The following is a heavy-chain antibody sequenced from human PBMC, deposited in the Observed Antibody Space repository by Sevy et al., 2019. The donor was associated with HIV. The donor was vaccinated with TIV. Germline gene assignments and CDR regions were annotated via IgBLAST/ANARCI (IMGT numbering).Heavy chain of an antibody. V-gene: IGHV3-23*01. CDR1: GFPFSSYA. CDR2: LIGGGRRT. J-gene: IGHJ6*02. CDR3: AKRRVQSGLSGGGANYGMDV. Sequence: GGSLRLSCAASGFPFSSYAMSWVRQAPGRGLEWVSTLIGGGRRTYYADSVTGRFIISRDNSRNTLYLQMNRLRAEETAIYYCAKRRVQSGLSGGGANYGMDVCGRGTTVTVSS. D-gene: IGHD2-8*02.